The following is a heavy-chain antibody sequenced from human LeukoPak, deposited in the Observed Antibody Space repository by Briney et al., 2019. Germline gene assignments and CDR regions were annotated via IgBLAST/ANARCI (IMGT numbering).Heavy chain of an antibody. V-gene: IGHV4-34*01. J-gene: IGHJ4*02. CDR1: GFTFCNYD. CDR2: IHYSGSA. CDR3: ARGQWFRAF. D-gene: IGHD3-10*01. Sequence: PGGSLRLSCAASGFTFCNYDMNWIRQPPGKGLEWIGEIHYSGSATYNPSLKSRVTISVDTSKNQFSLKMNSVTAADTAVYYCARGQWFRAFWSRGTPVTVSS.